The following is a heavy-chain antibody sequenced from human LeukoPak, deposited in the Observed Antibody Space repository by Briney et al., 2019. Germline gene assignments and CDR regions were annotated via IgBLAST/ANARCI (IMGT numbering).Heavy chain of an antibody. CDR2: ISYSGGT. J-gene: IGHJ4*02. V-gene: IGHV4-59*01. CDR3: ARVGDTSGYFYYFDY. Sequence: SETLSLTCAVSGGSISNYYWSWIRQPPGKGLEWIGYISYSGGTNYNPSLKSRLTISLDMSNNQFSLKLISVSAADTAVYYCARVGDTSGYFYYFDYWGQGTLVTVSS. D-gene: IGHD3-22*01. CDR1: GGSISNYY.